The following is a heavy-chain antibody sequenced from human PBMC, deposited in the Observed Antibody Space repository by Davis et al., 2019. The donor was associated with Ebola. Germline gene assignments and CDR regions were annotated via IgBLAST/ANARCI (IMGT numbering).Heavy chain of an antibody. D-gene: IGHD3-9*01. CDR1: GFTFRSYR. Sequence: PGGSLRLSCAASGFTFRSYRMNWVRQAPGKGLEWVSYISSSSSTIYYADSVKGRFTISRDNAKNSLYLQMNSLRDEDTAVYYCARDGGGYYDIPYYFDYWGQGTLVTVSS. J-gene: IGHJ4*02. CDR2: ISSSSSTI. CDR3: ARDGGGYYDIPYYFDY. V-gene: IGHV3-48*02.